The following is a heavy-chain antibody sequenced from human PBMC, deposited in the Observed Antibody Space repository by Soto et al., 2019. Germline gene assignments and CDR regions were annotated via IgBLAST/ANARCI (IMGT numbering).Heavy chain of an antibody. V-gene: IGHV4-59*01. CDR2: IYYSGST. CDR1: GGSISSYY. J-gene: IGHJ5*02. CDR3: ARDSGSIAARRFDP. Sequence: SGTLSLTCTVSGGSISSYYWSWIRQPPGKGLEWIGYIYYSGSTNYNPSLKSRVTISVDTSKNQFSLKLSSVTAADTAVYYCARDSGSIAARRFDPWGQGTLVTVSS. D-gene: IGHD6-6*01.